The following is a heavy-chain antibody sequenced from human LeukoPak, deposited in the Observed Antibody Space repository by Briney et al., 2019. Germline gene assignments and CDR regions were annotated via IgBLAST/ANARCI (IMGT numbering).Heavy chain of an antibody. CDR2: IYSGGST. CDR3: ARDVGTAAAGSYYYYGMDV. Sequence: GGSLRLSCAASGFTVSSNYMSWVRQAPGKGLEWVSVIYSGGSTYYADSVKGRFTIFRDNSKNTLYLQMNSLRAEDTAVYYCARDVGTAAAGSYYYYGMDVWGKGTTVTVSS. D-gene: IGHD6-13*01. J-gene: IGHJ6*04. CDR1: GFTVSSNY. V-gene: IGHV3-53*01.